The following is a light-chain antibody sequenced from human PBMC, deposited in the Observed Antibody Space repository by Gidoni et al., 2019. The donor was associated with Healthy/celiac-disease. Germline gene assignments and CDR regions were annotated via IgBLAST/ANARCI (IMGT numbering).Light chain of an antibody. CDR2: GAS. CDR1: QSVSSSY. Sequence: EIVLTQSPGTLSLSPGERATLSCRASQSVSSSYLAWYQQKPGQAPRLHIYGASSRATGIPDRFSGSGSGTDFTLTISRLEPEDFAVYYWQQYGSSPWTFGQGTKVEIK. V-gene: IGKV3-20*01. CDR3: QQYGSSPWT. J-gene: IGKJ1*01.